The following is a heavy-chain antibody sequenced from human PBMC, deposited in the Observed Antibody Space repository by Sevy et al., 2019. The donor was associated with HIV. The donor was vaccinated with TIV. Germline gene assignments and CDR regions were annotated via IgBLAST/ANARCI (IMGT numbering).Heavy chain of an antibody. V-gene: IGHV3-11*01. J-gene: IGHJ6*02. CDR3: ARDRCSSTSCYTGYYYYYGMDV. Sequence: GGSLRLSCAASGFTFSDYYMSWIRQAPGKGLEWVSYISSSGSTIYYADSVKGRFTISRDNAKNSLYVQMNSLRAEDTAVYYCARDRCSSTSCYTGYYYYYGMDVWGQGTTVTVSS. CDR1: GFTFSDYY. D-gene: IGHD2-2*02. CDR2: ISSSGSTI.